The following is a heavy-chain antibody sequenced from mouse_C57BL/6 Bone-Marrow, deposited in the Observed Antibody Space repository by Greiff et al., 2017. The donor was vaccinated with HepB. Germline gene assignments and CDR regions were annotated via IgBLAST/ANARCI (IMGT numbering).Heavy chain of an antibody. Sequence: QVQLQQPGAELVKPGASVKMSCKASGYTFTSYWITWVKQRPGQGLEWIGDIYPGSGSTNYNEKFKSKATLTVDTSSSTAYMQLISLTSEDSAVYYCARMVWLLPYYYAMDYWGQGTSVTVSS. V-gene: IGHV1-55*01. D-gene: IGHD2-3*01. CDR2: IYPGSGST. CDR1: GYTFTSYW. J-gene: IGHJ4*01. CDR3: ARMVWLLPYYYAMDY.